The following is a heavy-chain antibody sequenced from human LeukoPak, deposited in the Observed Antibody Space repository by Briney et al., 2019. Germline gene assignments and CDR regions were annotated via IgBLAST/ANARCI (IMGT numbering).Heavy chain of an antibody. CDR1: GFTFSSYW. CDR2: IKQDGSEK. CDR3: ARIRLTYYFDY. D-gene: IGHD2-21*02. V-gene: IGHV3-7*01. Sequence: PGGSLRLSCAASGFTFSSYWMSWVRQAPGKGLEGVANIKQDGSEKYYVDSVKGRFTISRDNAKNSLYLQMNSLRAEDTAVYYCARIRLTYYFDYWGQGTLVTVST. J-gene: IGHJ4*02.